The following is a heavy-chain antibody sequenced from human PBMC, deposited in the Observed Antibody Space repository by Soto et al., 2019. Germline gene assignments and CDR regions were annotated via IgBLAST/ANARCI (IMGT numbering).Heavy chain of an antibody. Sequence: SVKVSCKASGGTFSSYAISWVRQAPGQGLEWMGGIIPIFGTANYAQKFQGRVTITADESTSTAYMELSSLRSEDTAVYYCASSSGIAENWFDPWGQGTLVTVSS. V-gene: IGHV1-69*13. J-gene: IGHJ5*02. CDR2: IIPIFGTA. D-gene: IGHD6-13*01. CDR3: ASSSGIAENWFDP. CDR1: GGTFSSYA.